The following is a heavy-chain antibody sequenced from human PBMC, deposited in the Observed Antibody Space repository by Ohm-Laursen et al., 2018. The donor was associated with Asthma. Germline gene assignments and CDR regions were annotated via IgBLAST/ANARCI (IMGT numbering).Heavy chain of an antibody. D-gene: IGHD2-2*02. J-gene: IGHJ3*01. Sequence: TQTLTLTYAFSGFSLSTSGVGVGWIRQPPGKALEWLAFIYWDDDKRYSPSLRSRLSISKDTSKNQVVLTMTNMDPVDAATYYCAHSVCSTSCYTAFDVWGQGTTVTVSS. CDR3: AHSVCSTSCYTAFDV. V-gene: IGHV2-5*02. CDR2: IYWDDDK. CDR1: GFSLSTSGVG.